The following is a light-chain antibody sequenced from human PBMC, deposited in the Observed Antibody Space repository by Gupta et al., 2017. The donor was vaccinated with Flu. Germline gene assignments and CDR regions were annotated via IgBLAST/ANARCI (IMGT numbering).Light chain of an antibody. CDR3: CSYGVNDV. J-gene: IGLJ1*01. V-gene: IGLV2-8*01. Sequence: QSAPTQPPSAPGSPGQSVAISCTGTSSDIGASNYVSWYQQHPGKAPKLMIYEVSKRPSGVPDRFSGSKSGNTASLTVSGLQAEDEADYYCCSYGVNDVFGTGTKVTVL. CDR2: EVS. CDR1: SSDIGASNY.